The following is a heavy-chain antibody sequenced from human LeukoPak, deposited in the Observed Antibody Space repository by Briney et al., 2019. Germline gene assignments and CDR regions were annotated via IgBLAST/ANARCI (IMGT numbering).Heavy chain of an antibody. CDR1: GGSISSYY. V-gene: IGHV4-59*08. J-gene: IGHJ4*02. D-gene: IGHD5-12*01. CDR3: ARQWATIGGIYYFDY. Sequence: SETLSLTCTVSGGSISSYYWSWLPQPPGKGLEWIGYIYYSGSTNYNPSLKSRVTISIDTSKNQFSLKMSSVTAADTAVYYCARQWATIGGIYYFDYWGQGTLVTVSS. CDR2: IYYSGST.